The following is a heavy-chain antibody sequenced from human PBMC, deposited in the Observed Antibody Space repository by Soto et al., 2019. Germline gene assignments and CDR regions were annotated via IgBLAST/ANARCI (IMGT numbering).Heavy chain of an antibody. CDR1: GFTFSDYY. Sequence: AGSLRLSCAASGFTFSDYYMSWIRQAPGKGLEWVSYISGSDGAVYYADSVKGRFTISRDNAKSSLYLQMNSLRAEDTAVYYCARDMIVIRGAFHIWGQGTKVTVSS. J-gene: IGHJ3*02. CDR3: ARDMIVIRGAFHI. D-gene: IGHD3-22*01. V-gene: IGHV3-11*01. CDR2: ISGSDGAV.